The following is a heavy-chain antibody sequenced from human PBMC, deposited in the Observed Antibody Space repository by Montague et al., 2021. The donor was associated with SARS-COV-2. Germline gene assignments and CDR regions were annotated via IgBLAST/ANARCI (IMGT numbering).Heavy chain of an antibody. Sequence: CAISGDSDAVEDARCRWEKHTPERELDRQGGTYYRSKWYNDYAVSVRGRVTINPDTSKNQFSLQLNSVTPEDTAIYYCTSGREGNYNVMDVWGQGTTVTVSS. D-gene: IGHD1-1*01. V-gene: IGHV6-1*01. CDR3: TSGREGNYNVMDV. CDR2: TYYRSKWYN. CDR1: GDSDAVEDAR. J-gene: IGHJ6*02.